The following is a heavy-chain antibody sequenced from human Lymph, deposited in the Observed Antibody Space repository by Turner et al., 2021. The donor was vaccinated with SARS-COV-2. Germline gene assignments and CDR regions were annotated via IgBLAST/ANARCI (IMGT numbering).Heavy chain of an antibody. V-gene: IGHV4-34*01. CDR2: INHSGST. D-gene: IGHD7-27*01. CDR1: GGSFSGYY. J-gene: IGHJ2*01. Sequence: QVQLQQWGAGLLKPSESLSLTCAVYGGSFSGYYWSWIRPPPGKGLAWIGEINHSGSTNYNPSLKSRVTISVDTSKKQFSLKLSSVTAADTAVYYCARVWVRWWYFDLWGRGTLVTVSS. CDR3: ARVWVRWWYFDL.